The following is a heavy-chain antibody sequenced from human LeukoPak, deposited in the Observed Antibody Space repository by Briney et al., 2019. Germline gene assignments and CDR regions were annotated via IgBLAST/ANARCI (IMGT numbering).Heavy chain of an antibody. CDR1: GGSISSYY. J-gene: IGHJ3*02. D-gene: IGHD1-26*01. Sequence: SETLSLTCTVSGGSISSYYWSWIRQPPGKGLEWVAYIDYSASTNYNPSLKSRVTISVDTSKNQFSLKLSSVTAADTAVYYCARDSRRELLHAFDIWGQGTMVTVSS. CDR2: IDYSAST. V-gene: IGHV4-59*01. CDR3: ARDSRRELLHAFDI.